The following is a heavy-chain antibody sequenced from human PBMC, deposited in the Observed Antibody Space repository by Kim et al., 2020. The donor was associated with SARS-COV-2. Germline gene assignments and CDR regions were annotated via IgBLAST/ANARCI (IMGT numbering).Heavy chain of an antibody. J-gene: IGHJ4*02. Sequence: SPSFQGQVTISADKAISTAYLQWSSLKASDTAMYYCARRNDFWSGSSDYWGQGTLVTVSS. D-gene: IGHD3-3*01. V-gene: IGHV5-51*01. CDR3: ARRNDFWSGSSDY.